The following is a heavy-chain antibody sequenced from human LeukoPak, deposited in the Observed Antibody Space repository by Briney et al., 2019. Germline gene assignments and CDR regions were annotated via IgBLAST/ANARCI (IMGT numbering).Heavy chain of an antibody. CDR2: ISSSSSYI. Sequence: GGSLRLSCAASGFTFSSYSMNWVRQAPGKGLEWVSSISSSSSYIYYADSVKGRFTISRDNAKNSLYLQMNSLRAEDTAVYYCAKGSVVAATGSSNYYMDVWGKGTTVTVSS. D-gene: IGHD2-15*01. CDR1: GFTFSSYS. CDR3: AKGSVVAATGSSNYYMDV. J-gene: IGHJ6*03. V-gene: IGHV3-21*04.